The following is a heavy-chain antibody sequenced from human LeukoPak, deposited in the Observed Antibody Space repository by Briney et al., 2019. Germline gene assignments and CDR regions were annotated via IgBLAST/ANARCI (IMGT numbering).Heavy chain of an antibody. CDR1: GFTFSSYS. CDR2: ISSSSNYI. CDR3: ARGQFRYYDSSGYYGPDY. Sequence: GGSLRLSCAASGFTFSSYSMNWLRQAPGKGLEWVSSISSSSNYIYYADSVKGRFTISRDNAKNSLYLQMKSLRAEDTAVYYCARGQFRYYDSSGYYGPDYWGQGTLVTVSS. D-gene: IGHD3-22*01. J-gene: IGHJ4*02. V-gene: IGHV3-21*01.